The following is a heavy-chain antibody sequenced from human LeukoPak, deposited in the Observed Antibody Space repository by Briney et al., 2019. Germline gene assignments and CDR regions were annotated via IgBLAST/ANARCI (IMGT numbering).Heavy chain of an antibody. CDR1: GFTFSSYE. CDR3: AKDLGYYGSGVFDY. D-gene: IGHD3-10*01. CDR2: ISSSGSTI. Sequence: AGGSLRLSCAASGFTFSSYEMNWVRQAPGKGLEWVSYISSSGSTIYYADSVKGRFTISRDNSKNTLYLQMNSLRAEDTAVYYCAKDLGYYGSGVFDYWGQGTLVTVSS. V-gene: IGHV3-48*03. J-gene: IGHJ4*02.